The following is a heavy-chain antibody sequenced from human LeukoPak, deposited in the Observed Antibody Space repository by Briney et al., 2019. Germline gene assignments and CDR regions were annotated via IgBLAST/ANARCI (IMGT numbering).Heavy chain of an antibody. Sequence: SETLSLTCAVYGGSFSGYYWSWLRQPPGKGLEWVGEINHSGSTNYNPSLKSRVTISVDTSKNQFSLKLSSVTAADTAVYYCARAGIVARRGGVFDYWGQGTLVTVPS. V-gene: IGHV4-34*01. CDR2: INHSGST. CDR1: GGSFSGYY. CDR3: ARAGIVARRGGVFDY. D-gene: IGHD6-6*01. J-gene: IGHJ4*02.